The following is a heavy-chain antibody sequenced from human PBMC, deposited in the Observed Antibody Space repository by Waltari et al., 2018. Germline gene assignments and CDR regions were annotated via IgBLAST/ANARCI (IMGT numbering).Heavy chain of an antibody. CDR2: INSDGSST. CDR3: ARGVQGRYSSSWTNWYFDL. J-gene: IGHJ2*01. CDR1: GFTFSSYW. V-gene: IGHV3-74*01. D-gene: IGHD6-13*01. Sequence: EVQLVESGGGLVQPGGSLRLSCAASGFTFSSYWMHWVRPAPGKGLVWVSRINSDGSSTSYADSVKGRFTISRDNAKNTLYLQMNSLRAEDTAVYYCARGVQGRYSSSWTNWYFDLWGRGTLVTVSS.